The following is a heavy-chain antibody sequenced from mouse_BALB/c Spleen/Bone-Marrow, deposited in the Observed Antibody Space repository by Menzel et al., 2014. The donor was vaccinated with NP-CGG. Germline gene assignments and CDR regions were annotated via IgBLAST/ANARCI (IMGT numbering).Heavy chain of an antibody. CDR2: ISTGGGNT. CDR1: GFTFSGFT. CDR3: ARHDGYCNFRGGNALDY. V-gene: IGHV5-12-2*01. J-gene: IGHJ4*01. D-gene: IGHD2-1*01. Sequence: EVMLVESGGGLVQPGGSLKLSCAASGFTFSGFTMSWVRQSPETRLEWVAYISTGGGNTYYADSVKGRFTISRDNAKNTLYLQMSSLKSEDTAMYYCARHDGYCNFRGGNALDYWGQGTSVTVSS.